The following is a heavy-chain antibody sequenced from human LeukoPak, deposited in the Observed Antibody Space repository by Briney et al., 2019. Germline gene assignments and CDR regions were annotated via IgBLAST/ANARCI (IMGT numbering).Heavy chain of an antibody. D-gene: IGHD2-2*01. CDR2: INPNSGGT. J-gene: IGHJ3*02. V-gene: IGHV1-2*02. CDR1: GYTFTGYY. Sequence: GASVKVSCKAYGYTFTGYYMHWVRQAPGQGLEWMGWINPNSGGTNYAQKFQGRVTMTRDTSISTAYMELSRLRSDDTAVYYCARDGPRYCSSTSCARPIGAFDIWGQGTMVTVSS. CDR3: ARDGPRYCSSTSCARPIGAFDI.